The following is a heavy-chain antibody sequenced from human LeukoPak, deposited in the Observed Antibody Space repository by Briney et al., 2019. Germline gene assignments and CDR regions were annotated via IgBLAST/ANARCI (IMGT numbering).Heavy chain of an antibody. J-gene: IGHJ4*02. CDR3: AKGGLQSSEWLPPLNY. D-gene: IGHD3-3*01. CDR1: GFTLSTYA. CDR2: ISGNAGST. V-gene: IGHV3-23*01. Sequence: GGSLRLSCTASGFTLSTYAMSLVRQAPRKGLEWVSLISGNAGSTYYADSVKGRFTISRDITKNTLYLQMNSLRAEDTATYYCAKGGLQSSEWLPPLNYWGQGTLVTVSS.